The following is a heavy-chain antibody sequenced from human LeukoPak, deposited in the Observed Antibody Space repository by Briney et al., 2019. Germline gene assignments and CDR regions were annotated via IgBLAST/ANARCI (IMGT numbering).Heavy chain of an antibody. V-gene: IGHV3-7*04. CDR1: GFAFSTSW. CDR3: ARHVRDSTYSQFDY. Sequence: PGGSLRLSCAASGFAFSTSWMTWVRQAPGGGLEWVANIKQDGSERSYVDSVKGRFTISRDNAKNSLYLQMDSLRAEDTAIYYCARHVRDSTYSQFDYWGQGTLVTVSS. J-gene: IGHJ4*02. D-gene: IGHD2-21*01. CDR2: IKQDGSER.